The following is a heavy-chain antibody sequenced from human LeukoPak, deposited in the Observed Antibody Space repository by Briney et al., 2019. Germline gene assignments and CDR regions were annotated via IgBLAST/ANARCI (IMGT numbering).Heavy chain of an antibody. J-gene: IGHJ6*03. V-gene: IGHV4-39*01. Sequence: PSETLSLTCTVSGGSISSGSYYWGWIRQPPGKGLEWIGSICYSGSTNYNPSLKSRFTISVDTSKNQFSLKLRSVTAADTAVYYCASYSRPRVYYFYMDVWGKGTTVSVSS. D-gene: IGHD6-13*01. CDR2: ICYSGST. CDR1: GGSISSGSYY. CDR3: ASYSRPRVYYFYMDV.